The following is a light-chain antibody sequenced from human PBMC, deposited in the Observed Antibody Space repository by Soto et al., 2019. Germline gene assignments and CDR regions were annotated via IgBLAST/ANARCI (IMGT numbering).Light chain of an antibody. Sequence: QSVLTQPASVSGSPGQSITISCPGTSSDVGAYNYVSWYQQHPGKAPELMIYDVSNRPSGVSNRFSGSKSGNTASLTISALQAEDEADYYCSSYTTSSTYVLGAGTKVTVL. J-gene: IGLJ1*01. CDR3: SSYTTSSTYV. CDR1: SSDVGAYNY. V-gene: IGLV2-14*03. CDR2: DVS.